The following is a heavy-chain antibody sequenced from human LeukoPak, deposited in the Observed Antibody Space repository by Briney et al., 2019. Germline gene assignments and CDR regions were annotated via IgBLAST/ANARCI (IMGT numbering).Heavy chain of an antibody. V-gene: IGHV5-51*01. J-gene: IGHJ5*02. CDR1: GYSFTSYW. Sequence: GESLKIPCKGSGYSFTSYWIGWVRQMPGKGLEWMGIFYPGDSDTRYSPSFQGQVTISADKSISTAYLQWSSLKASDTAMYYCARRYCSGGSCYSSFDPWGQGTLVTVSS. CDR2: FYPGDSDT. D-gene: IGHD2-15*01. CDR3: ARRYCSGGSCYSSFDP.